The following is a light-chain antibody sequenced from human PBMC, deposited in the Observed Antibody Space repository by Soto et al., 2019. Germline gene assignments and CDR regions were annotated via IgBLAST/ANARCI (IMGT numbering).Light chain of an antibody. V-gene: IGKV3-20*01. J-gene: IGKJ2*01. CDR2: GAS. CDR3: QHYGSSLPYT. Sequence: IVLTQSPGTLSLSPGEGATLSCRASQSVSRYLAWYQQKPGQAPRLLIYGASNRATGISDRFTGGGSGTDFTLTISGLEPEDFAGYFCQHYGSSLPYTFGQGNK. CDR1: QSVSRY.